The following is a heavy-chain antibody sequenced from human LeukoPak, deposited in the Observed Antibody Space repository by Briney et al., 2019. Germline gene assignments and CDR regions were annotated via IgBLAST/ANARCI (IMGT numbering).Heavy chain of an antibody. CDR2: IYDSGST. CDR1: GGSISSYY. J-gene: IGHJ4*02. D-gene: IGHD7-27*01. V-gene: IGHV4-59*08. CDR3: ARHLGITTFDY. Sequence: SETLFLTCTVSGGSISSYYWSWIRQPPGKGLEWIGDIYDSGSTNYNLSLKSRVTISVDTSKNQFSLKLSSVTAADTAVYYCARHLGITTFDYWGQGTLVTVSS.